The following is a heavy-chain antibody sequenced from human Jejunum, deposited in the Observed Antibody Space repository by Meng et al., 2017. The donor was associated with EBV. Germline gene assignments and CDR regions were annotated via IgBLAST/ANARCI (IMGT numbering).Heavy chain of an antibody. J-gene: IGHJ4*02. Sequence: QGPLQPWGAGLLTPSETLSLTCAVYCGSFSGYYWSWIRQHPGKGLEWIGEINHSGSTNYNPSLRSRVTISVETSKNQFSLRLNSVTAADTAVYYCARVAFSYTTRSLDSWGQGTLVTISS. CDR2: INHSGST. V-gene: IGHV4-34*02. CDR3: ARVAFSYTTRSLDS. D-gene: IGHD3-16*02. CDR1: CGSFSGYY.